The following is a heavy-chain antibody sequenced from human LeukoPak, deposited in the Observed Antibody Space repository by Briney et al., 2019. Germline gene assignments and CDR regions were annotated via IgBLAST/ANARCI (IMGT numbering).Heavy chain of an antibody. D-gene: IGHD2-15*01. CDR3: ATGPERGYCSGGSCRSFDY. CDR2: ISWNSGSR. Sequence: PGGSLRLSCVASGFTFDDYAMHWVRQAPGKGLEWVSGISWNSGSRGYADSVKGRFTISRDNAKTSLYLQMNSLRAEDMALYYCATGPERGYCSGGSCRSFDYWGQGTLVTVSS. J-gene: IGHJ4*02. CDR1: GFTFDDYA. V-gene: IGHV3-9*03.